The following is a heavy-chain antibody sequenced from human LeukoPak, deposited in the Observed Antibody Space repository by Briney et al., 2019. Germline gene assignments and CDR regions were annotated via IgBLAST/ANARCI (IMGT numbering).Heavy chain of an antibody. CDR1: GYSISSGYY. D-gene: IGHD3-22*01. CDR3: ARTEYYYDSSGYTAEYFQH. CDR2: IYHSGSS. J-gene: IGHJ1*01. Sequence: SETLSLTCAVSGYSISSGYYWGRIRQPPGKGLEWIGSIYHSGSSYYNPSHRSRVTISVDTSKNHFSLKLSSVTAADTAVYYCARTEYYYDSSGYTAEYFQHWGQGTLVTVSS. V-gene: IGHV4-38-2*01.